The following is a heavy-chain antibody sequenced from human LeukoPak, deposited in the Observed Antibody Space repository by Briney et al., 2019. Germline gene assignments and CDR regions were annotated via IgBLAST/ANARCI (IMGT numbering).Heavy chain of an antibody. Sequence: PGGSLRLSCVASGFSFSDFSMNWVRQAPGKGLEWVSYISSGGNTLYYADSVKGRFTISRDSAKNSLYLQMNSLRAEDTAVYYCAREIEERITIQYFGNWGQGTLVTVSS. J-gene: IGHJ4*02. V-gene: IGHV3-48*01. D-gene: IGHD5-24*01. CDR2: ISSGGNTL. CDR3: AREIEERITIQYFGN. CDR1: GFSFSDFS.